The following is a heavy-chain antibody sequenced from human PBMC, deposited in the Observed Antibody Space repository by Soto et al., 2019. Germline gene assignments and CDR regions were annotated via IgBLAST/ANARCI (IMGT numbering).Heavy chain of an antibody. D-gene: IGHD3-9*01. J-gene: IGHJ4*01. CDR3: AGGYYNDMADH. CDR1: GGSIRSYY. CDR2: IFHSGST. V-gene: IGHV4-59*08. Sequence: PSETLSLTCTVSGGSIRSYYWSWIRQPPGKGLEWIGYIFHSGSTNYKPSLKSRVTISVDTSKNQFSLKLSSVTAADTAVYYCAGGYYNDMADHWGHGTLVTVFS.